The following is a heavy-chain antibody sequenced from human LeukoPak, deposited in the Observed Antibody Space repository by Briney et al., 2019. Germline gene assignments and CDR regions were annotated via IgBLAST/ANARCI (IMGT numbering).Heavy chain of an antibody. D-gene: IGHD3-9*01. CDR2: IYSGGST. Sequence: GGSLRLSCAASGFTFSSYGMHWVRQAPGKGLEWVSVIYSGGSTYYADSVKGRFTISRDNSKNTLYLQMNSLRAEDTAVYYCARGRGDRYFDWLSTFDYWGQGTLVTVSS. V-gene: IGHV3-53*01. J-gene: IGHJ4*02. CDR1: GFTFSSYG. CDR3: ARGRGDRYFDWLSTFDY.